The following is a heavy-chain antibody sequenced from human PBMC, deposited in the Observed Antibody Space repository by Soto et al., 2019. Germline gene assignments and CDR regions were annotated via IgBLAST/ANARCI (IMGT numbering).Heavy chain of an antibody. CDR2: MQHTGNT. CDR3: AKAVSSRRWFDP. J-gene: IGHJ5*02. V-gene: IGHV4-4*07. D-gene: IGHD3-16*01. CDR1: GASIRSYH. Sequence: QVQLQESGPGLVKPSETLSLTCAVSGASIRSYHWSWIRQPAGKGLEWIGRMQHTGNTNYNPSLKSRVTMSVDTSKNQISLKMTSVPAADTAVYFCAKAVSSRRWFDPWGQGILVIVSS.